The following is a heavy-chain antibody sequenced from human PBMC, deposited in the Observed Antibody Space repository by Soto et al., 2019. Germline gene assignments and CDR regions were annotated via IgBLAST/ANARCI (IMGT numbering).Heavy chain of an antibody. V-gene: IGHV4-59*01. CDR3: AGATYYDILTGPGGHYYGMDV. CDR1: GGSISSYY. D-gene: IGHD3-9*01. J-gene: IGHJ6*02. Sequence: SETLSLTCTVSGGSISSYYWSWIRQPPGKGLELIGYTYYSGSTNYNPSLKSRVTISVDTSKNQFSLKLSSVTAADTAVYYCAGATYYDILTGPGGHYYGMDVWGQGTTVTVSS. CDR2: TYYSGST.